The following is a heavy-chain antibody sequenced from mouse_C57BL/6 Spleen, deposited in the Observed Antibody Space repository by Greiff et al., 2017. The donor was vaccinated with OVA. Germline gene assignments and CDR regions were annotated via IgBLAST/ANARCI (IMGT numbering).Heavy chain of an antibody. Sequence: QVQLQHSGAELVKPGASVKISCKASGYAFSSYWMNWVKQRPGKGLEWIGQIYPGDGDTNYNGKFKGKATLTADKSSSTAYMQLSSLTSEDSAVYFCARTGTYFNNYYAMDYWGQGTSVTVSS. CDR3: ARTGTYFNNYYAMDY. CDR2: IYPGDGDT. CDR1: GYAFSSYW. J-gene: IGHJ4*01. V-gene: IGHV1-80*01. D-gene: IGHD2-10*01.